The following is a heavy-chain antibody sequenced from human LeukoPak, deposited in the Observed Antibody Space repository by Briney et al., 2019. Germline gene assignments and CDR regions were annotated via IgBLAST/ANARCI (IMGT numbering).Heavy chain of an antibody. Sequence: QTGGSLRLSCAASGFIVSSNYMTWVRQAPGKGLEWVSHISSCGDTFYTDSVKGRFTISRDNSKNTLYLQMNTLRAEDTAVYYCAKYSPKAAAGMSFDPWGQGTLVTVSS. V-gene: IGHV3-66*01. J-gene: IGHJ5*02. CDR3: AKYSPKAAAGMSFDP. CDR2: ISSCGDT. D-gene: IGHD6-13*01. CDR1: GFIVSSNY.